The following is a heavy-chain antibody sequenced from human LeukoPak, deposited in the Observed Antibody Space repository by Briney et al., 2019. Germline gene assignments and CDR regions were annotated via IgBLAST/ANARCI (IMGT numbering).Heavy chain of an antibody. CDR2: VWANGNTK. CDR1: TFSFGDYY. CDR3: TRDNANRAYDY. V-gene: IGHV3-33*08. J-gene: IGHJ4*02. D-gene: IGHD2-2*01. Sequence: PGGSLRLSCAASTFSFGDYYMSWVRQAPGKGLEWVAVVWANGNTKYYADSVKGRFTISRDNSKNTLHLQIDSLRAGDTATYYCTRDNANRAYDYWGQGTLVTVSS.